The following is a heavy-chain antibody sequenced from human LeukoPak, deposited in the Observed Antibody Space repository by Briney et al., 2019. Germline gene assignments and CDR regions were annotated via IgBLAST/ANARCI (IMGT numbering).Heavy chain of an antibody. CDR1: GGSISSGSYY. Sequence: PSETLSLTCTVSGGSISSGSYYWSWIRQPPGKGLEWIGEINHSGSTNYNPSLKSRVTISVDTSKNQFSLKLSSVTAADTAVYYCACRSLSKQLFWFDPWGQGTLVTVSS. J-gene: IGHJ5*02. CDR2: INHSGST. CDR3: ACRSLSKQLFWFDP. V-gene: IGHV4-39*07. D-gene: IGHD6-13*01.